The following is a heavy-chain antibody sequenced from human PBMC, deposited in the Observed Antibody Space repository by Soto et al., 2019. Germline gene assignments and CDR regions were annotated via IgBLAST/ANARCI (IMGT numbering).Heavy chain of an antibody. CDR3: AKSRLTTGVYYFDY. J-gene: IGHJ4*02. D-gene: IGHD4-17*01. Sequence: GGSLRLSCAASGFNFSSYSMGWVLQAPEKGLEWVSVISGGGGTTYFADSVKGRFTISRGNSKDTLYLQMNSLRAEDTAVYYCAKSRLTTGVYYFDYWGQGTLVTVSS. CDR1: GFNFSSYS. CDR2: ISGGGGTT. V-gene: IGHV3-23*01.